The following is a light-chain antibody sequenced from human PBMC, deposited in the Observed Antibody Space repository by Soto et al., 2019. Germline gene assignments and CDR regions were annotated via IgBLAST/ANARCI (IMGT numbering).Light chain of an antibody. Sequence: QSVLTQRPSLSRSPGQSVTISCTGTSTDFVSYNRVSWYQQPPGTAPKLIIYEASNRPSGVPDRFSGSKSGNTASLTISGLQAADEADYYCRLYTSENTYVFGTGTKVTVL. V-gene: IGLV2-18*01. CDR3: RLYTSENTYV. CDR1: STDFVSYNR. CDR2: EAS. J-gene: IGLJ1*01.